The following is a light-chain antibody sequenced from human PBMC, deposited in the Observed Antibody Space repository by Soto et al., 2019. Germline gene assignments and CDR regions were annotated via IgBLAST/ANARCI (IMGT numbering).Light chain of an antibody. V-gene: IGKV3-20*01. CDR3: QQYGSLPWT. J-gene: IGKJ1*01. CDR1: QSVSSSY. CDR2: GAS. Sequence: ESVLTQSPGTLSLSPGERATLSCRASQSVSSSYLAWYQQKPGQAPRLLIYGASSRATGIPDRFSGSGSGTDFTLTISSLEPEDFAVYYYQQYGSLPWTFGEGNKVEIK.